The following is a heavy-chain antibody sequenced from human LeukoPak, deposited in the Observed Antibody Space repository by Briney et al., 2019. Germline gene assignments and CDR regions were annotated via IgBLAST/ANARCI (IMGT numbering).Heavy chain of an antibody. CDR2: INSDGSST. CDR3: AKEGYDWYFDY. CDR1: GFTFGSYW. V-gene: IGHV3-74*01. J-gene: IGHJ4*02. D-gene: IGHD3-3*01. Sequence: GGSLRLSCAASGFTFGSYWMHWVRQAPGKGLVWVSHINSDGSSTSYADSVKGRFTISRDNSKNTLYLQMNSLRAEDTAVYYCAKEGYDWYFDYWGQGTLVTVSS.